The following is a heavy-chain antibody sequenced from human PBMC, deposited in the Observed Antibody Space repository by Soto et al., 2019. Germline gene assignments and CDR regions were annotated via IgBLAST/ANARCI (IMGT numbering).Heavy chain of an antibody. D-gene: IGHD3-3*01. Sequence: GGSLRLSCAASGFTFSSYAMSWFRQAPGKGLEWVSAISGSGGSTYYADSVKGRFTISRDNSKNTLYLQMNSLRAEDTAVYYCAKASITIFGVDSFDYWGQGTLVTGSS. CDR2: ISGSGGST. V-gene: IGHV3-23*01. J-gene: IGHJ4*02. CDR3: AKASITIFGVDSFDY. CDR1: GFTFSSYA.